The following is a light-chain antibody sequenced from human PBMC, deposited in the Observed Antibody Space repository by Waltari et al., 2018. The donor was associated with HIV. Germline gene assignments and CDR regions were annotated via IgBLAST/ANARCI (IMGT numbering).Light chain of an antibody. CDR3: GTWDSRLSIYV. Sequence: QSVLTQPHSVSAAPGPRVPISCSGTSSNVGPYYVCWYPQLPGTAPKLLIYDNNKRPSEIPDRFSGSKSDTSATLDISGLQTGDEADYYCGTWDSRLSIYVFGAGTRVTVL. J-gene: IGLJ1*01. CDR2: DNN. CDR1: SSNVGPYY. V-gene: IGLV1-51*01.